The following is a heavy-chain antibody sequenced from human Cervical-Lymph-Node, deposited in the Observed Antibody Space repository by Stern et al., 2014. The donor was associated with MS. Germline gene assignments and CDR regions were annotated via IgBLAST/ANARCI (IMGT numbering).Heavy chain of an antibody. CDR1: GYKFTNNW. D-gene: IGHD5-24*01. V-gene: IGHV5-51*03. CDR3: ARRGHGYMGIDY. CDR2: IYPGDSET. J-gene: IGHJ4*02. Sequence: EDQLVESGAEVKKPGESLRISCEVSGYKFTNNWIRWGRQMPGKGLEWVGIIYPGDSETRYSPSFQGQVPILVDKSNTTAYLQWSSLKASDTALYYCARRGHGYMGIDYWGQGTPVTVSS.